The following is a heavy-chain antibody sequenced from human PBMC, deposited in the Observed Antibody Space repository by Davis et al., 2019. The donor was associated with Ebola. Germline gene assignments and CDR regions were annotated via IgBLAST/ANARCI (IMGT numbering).Heavy chain of an antibody. J-gene: IGHJ4*02. CDR3: TVTTVTKEDY. D-gene: IGHD4-17*01. V-gene: IGHV3-30-3*01. Sequence: GESLKISCAASGFTFSSYAMHWVRQAPGKGLEWVAVISYDGSNKYYADSVKGRFTISRDNSKNTAYLQMNSLKTEDTAVYYCTVTTVTKEDYWGQGTLVTVSS. CDR2: ISYDGSNK. CDR1: GFTFSSYA.